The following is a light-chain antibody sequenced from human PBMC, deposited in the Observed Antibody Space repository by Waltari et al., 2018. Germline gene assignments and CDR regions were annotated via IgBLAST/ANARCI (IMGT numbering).Light chain of an antibody. CDR1: QSISKY. J-gene: IGKJ1*01. CDR2: AAS. V-gene: IGKV3-20*01. Sequence: EVVLTQSPGTLSLSPGERATLSCGASQSISKYLVGYQQRPGQAPRLLIYAASTRGTGIPDRFSGSGCGTDFSLTISRLEPEDFAVYYCQNHERLPATFGQGTRVGIK. CDR3: QNHERLPAT.